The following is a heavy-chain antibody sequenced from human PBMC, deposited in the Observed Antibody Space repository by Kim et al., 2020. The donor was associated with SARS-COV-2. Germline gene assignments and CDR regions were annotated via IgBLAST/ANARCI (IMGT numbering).Heavy chain of an antibody. CDR2: ISGSGGST. CDR1: GFTFSSYA. Sequence: GGSLRLSCAASGFTFSSYAMSWVRQAPGKGLEWVSAISGSGGSTYYADSVKGRFTISRDNSKNTLYLQMNSLRAEDTAVYYCAKKYCSGGSCYPFMDVWGHGTTVTVSS. CDR3: AKKYCSGGSCYPFMDV. J-gene: IGHJ6*02. V-gene: IGHV3-23*01. D-gene: IGHD2-15*01.